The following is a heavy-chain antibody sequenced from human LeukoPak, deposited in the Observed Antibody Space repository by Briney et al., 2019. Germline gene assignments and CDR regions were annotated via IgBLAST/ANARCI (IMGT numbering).Heavy chain of an antibody. J-gene: IGHJ4*02. CDR1: GFTFSSYE. Sequence: GGSLRLSCAASGFTFSSYEMNWVRQAPGKGLEWVSYISSSGSTTYYADSVKGRFTISRDNAENSLYLQMNSLRAEDTAVYYCASEGTEQHLVHDYWGQGTLVTVSS. D-gene: IGHD6-13*01. V-gene: IGHV3-48*03. CDR3: ASEGTEQHLVHDY. CDR2: ISSSGSTT.